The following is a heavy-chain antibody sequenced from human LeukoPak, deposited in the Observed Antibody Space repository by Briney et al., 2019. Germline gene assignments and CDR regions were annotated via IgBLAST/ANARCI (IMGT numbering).Heavy chain of an antibody. D-gene: IGHD1-26*01. CDR3: AREASGNYHVFDS. J-gene: IGHJ4*02. CDR2: IKSDGST. Sequence: GSLRLSCAASGFTFSTYWMHWVRQAPGKGLVWVSRIKSDGSTNYADSVKGRFTISRDNAKKSVYLEMTDLRAEDTAVYYCAREASGNYHVFDSWGQGTLVTVSS. CDR1: GFTFSTYW. V-gene: IGHV3-74*01.